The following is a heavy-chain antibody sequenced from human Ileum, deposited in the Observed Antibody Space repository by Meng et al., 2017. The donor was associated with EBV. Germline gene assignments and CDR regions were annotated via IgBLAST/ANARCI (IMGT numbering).Heavy chain of an antibody. V-gene: IGHV1-18*01. D-gene: IGHD3-10*01. CDR1: GYRFTAFG. CDR2: ITTYNGDT. CDR3: ARTYYGSYGFDY. Sequence: QVQLVQTGAEVKKPGASVKVSCKDSGYRFTAFGISWVRQAPGQGPEWMGWITTYNGDTKYEQKFQGRVTMTRETSTNTAYMELTSLRSDDTAVYYCARTYYGSYGFDYWCQGTLVTVSS. J-gene: IGHJ4*02.